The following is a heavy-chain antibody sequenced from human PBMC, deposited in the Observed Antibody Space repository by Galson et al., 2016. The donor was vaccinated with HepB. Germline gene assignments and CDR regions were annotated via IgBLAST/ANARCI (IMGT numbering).Heavy chain of an antibody. CDR1: GFRFSGIW. D-gene: IGHD3-16*01. Sequence: SLRLSCAASGFRFSGIWMAWVRQAPGKGLEWVANIKEDGTEENHSDSVRGRFTISRDNAKNSLFLQMSDLRADDTAVYYCGREGAAWGYFLDFWGQGALVTVSS. CDR3: GREGAAWGYFLDF. V-gene: IGHV3-7*03. J-gene: IGHJ4*02. CDR2: IKEDGTEE.